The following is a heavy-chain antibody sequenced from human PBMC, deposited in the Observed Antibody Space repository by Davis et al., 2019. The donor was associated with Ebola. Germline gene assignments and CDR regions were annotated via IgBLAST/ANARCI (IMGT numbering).Heavy chain of an antibody. Sequence: SETLSLTCNVSGGSLSGYSWSWIRQPPGKGLEWIGEINHSGSTNYNPSLKSRVTISVDTSKNQFSLKLSSVTAADTAVYYCARGPSIANFDYWGQGTLVTVSS. CDR1: GGSLSGYS. CDR2: INHSGST. J-gene: IGHJ4*02. D-gene: IGHD6-6*01. CDR3: ARGPSIANFDY. V-gene: IGHV4-34*01.